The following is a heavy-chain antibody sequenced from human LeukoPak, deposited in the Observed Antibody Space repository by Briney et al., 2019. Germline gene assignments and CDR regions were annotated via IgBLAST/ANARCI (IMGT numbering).Heavy chain of an antibody. CDR1: GYRFTNHW. CDR2: IYPGDSDT. CDR3: ARHLGDSSSFDYFYMDV. D-gene: IGHD6-6*01. J-gene: IGHJ6*03. V-gene: IGHV5-51*01. Sequence: GESLKISCNGSGYRFTNHWIGWVRQMPGKGLEWMGIIYPGDSDTRYSPSFQGQVTISADKSVSTAYLQWSSLKASDTATFYCARHLGDSSSFDYFYMDVWGKGTTVTVSS.